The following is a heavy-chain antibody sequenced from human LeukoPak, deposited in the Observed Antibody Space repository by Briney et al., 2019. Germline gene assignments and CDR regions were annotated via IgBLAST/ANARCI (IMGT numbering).Heavy chain of an antibody. J-gene: IGHJ4*02. CDR2: ISSSSSYI. D-gene: IGHD3-22*01. Sequence: GGSLRLSCAASRFTFSSYSMNWVRQAPGKGLEWVSSISSSSSYIYYADSVKGRFTISRDNAKNSLYLQMNSLRAEDTAVYYCARGKAAYYYDSSGPIDYWGQGTLVTVSS. CDR3: ARGKAAYYYDSSGPIDY. V-gene: IGHV3-21*01. CDR1: RFTFSSYS.